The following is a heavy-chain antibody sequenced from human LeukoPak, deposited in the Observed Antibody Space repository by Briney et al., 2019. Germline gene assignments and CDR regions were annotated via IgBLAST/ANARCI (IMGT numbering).Heavy chain of an antibody. CDR3: AKEAIPAAILYYYYMDV. CDR1: GFSFSTYA. J-gene: IGHJ6*03. D-gene: IGHD2-2*01. V-gene: IGHV3-23*01. CDR2: ISGSGGST. Sequence: GGSLRLSCAASGFSFSTYAMSWVRQAPGKGLEWVSAISGSGGSTYYAVSVKGRFTVSRDNSKNTLYLQMDSLRAEDTAIYYCAKEAIPAAILYYYYMDVWGKGTTVTVSS.